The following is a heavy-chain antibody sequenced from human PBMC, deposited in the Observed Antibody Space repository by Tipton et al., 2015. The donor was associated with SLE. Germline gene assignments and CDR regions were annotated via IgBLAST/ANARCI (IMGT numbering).Heavy chain of an antibody. V-gene: IGHV4-30-2*01. J-gene: IGHJ6*02. CDR2: IHHSGST. CDR1: DVPISSGGYS. CDR3: ASGRCSSTSCYVAPYGLDV. D-gene: IGHD2-2*01. Sequence: TLSLTCVVPDVPISSGGYSCNWIRQPPGKGLEWIGYIHHSGSTYYSPSLKSRVTISVDRSKNQFSLRLSSVTASDTAVYYFASGRCSSTSCYVAPYGLDVWGQGTTVTVSS.